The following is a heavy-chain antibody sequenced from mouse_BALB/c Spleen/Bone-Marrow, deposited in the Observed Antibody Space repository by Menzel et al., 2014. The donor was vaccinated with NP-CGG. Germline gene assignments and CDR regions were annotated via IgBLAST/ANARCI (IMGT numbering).Heavy chain of an antibody. CDR2: IDPANGNN. D-gene: IGHD2-14*01. J-gene: IGHJ1*01. V-gene: IGHV14-3*02. Sequence: EVQRVESGADLVEPGASVKLSCTASGFNIKDTYINWVRQRPEQGLEWIGRIDPANGNNKYDPKFQGKATITADTSSNTAYLQLSSLTSEDTVVYYCARDRGWYLDVWGAGTTVTVSS. CDR1: GFNIKDTY. CDR3: ARDRGWYLDV.